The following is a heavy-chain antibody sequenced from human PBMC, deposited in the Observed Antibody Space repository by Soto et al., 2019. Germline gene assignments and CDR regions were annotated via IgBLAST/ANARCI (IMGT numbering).Heavy chain of an antibody. D-gene: IGHD6-13*01. J-gene: IGHJ6*02. V-gene: IGHV4-34*01. Sequence: ETLSLTWAVYGGSFSGYYWSWIRQPPGKGLEWIGEINHSGSTNYNPSLKSRVTISVDTSKNQFSLKLSSVTAADTAVYYCARWRAAAGTWAYYYYGMDVWGQGTTVTVSS. CDR3: ARWRAAAGTWAYYYYGMDV. CDR2: INHSGST. CDR1: GGSFSGYY.